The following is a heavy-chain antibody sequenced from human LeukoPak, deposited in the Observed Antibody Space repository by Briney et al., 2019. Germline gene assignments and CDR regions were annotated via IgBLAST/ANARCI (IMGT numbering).Heavy chain of an antibody. D-gene: IGHD5-24*01. Sequence: GGSLRLSRAASGFMFSSNWMSWVRLAPGKGLEWVANIKEDGTETYYVDSVKGRSTISRDNAKNSLYLQMNSLRVEDTAVYYCAKEGRSLQTYWGQGTLVTVSS. J-gene: IGHJ4*02. CDR2: IKEDGTET. V-gene: IGHV3-7*03. CDR1: GFMFSSNW. CDR3: AKEGRSLQTY.